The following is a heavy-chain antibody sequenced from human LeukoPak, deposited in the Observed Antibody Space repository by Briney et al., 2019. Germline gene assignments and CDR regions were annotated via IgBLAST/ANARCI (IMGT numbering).Heavy chain of an antibody. CDR1: GFTVSSNY. D-gene: IGHD3-10*01. V-gene: IGHV3-53*05. CDR2: IYSGGST. CDR3: AKDYSKTGYYGSGTYYRPNWFDP. J-gene: IGHJ5*02. Sequence: GGSLRLSCAASGFTVSSNYMSWVRQAPGEGLEWVSVIYSGGSTYYADSVKGRFTISRDNAKNSLYLQMNSLRAEDTAVYYCAKDYSKTGYYGSGTYYRPNWFDPWGQGTLVTVSS.